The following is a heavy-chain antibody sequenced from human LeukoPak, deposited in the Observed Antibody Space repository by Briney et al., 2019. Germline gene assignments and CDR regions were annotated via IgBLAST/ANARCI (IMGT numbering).Heavy chain of an antibody. CDR3: AKSSGYSYGLNY. D-gene: IGHD5-18*01. CDR2: IYSGGST. Sequence: GGSLRLSCAASGFTVSSNYMSWVRQAPGKGLEWVSVIYSGGSTYYADSVKGRFTISRDNSKHTLYLQMNSLRAEDTPMYYCAKSSGYSYGLNYWGQGTLVTVSS. CDR1: GFTVSSNY. V-gene: IGHV3-53*05. J-gene: IGHJ4*02.